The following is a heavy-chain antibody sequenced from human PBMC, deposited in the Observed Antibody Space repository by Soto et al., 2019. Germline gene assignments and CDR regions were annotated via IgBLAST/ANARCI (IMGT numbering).Heavy chain of an antibody. V-gene: IGHV4-61*01. J-gene: IGHJ4*02. CDR2: SSYSGST. Sequence: QVQLQESGPGLVKPSETLSLTCTVSGGSVTSDSYFWSWIRQPPGKGLEWLGYSSYSGSTNYNPSLNSRVSIAVGTSKNQFSPQLTSVTAADTAVYYCARPTTKFVDSSGWNCYFASWGQGTVLTVSS. CDR3: ARPTTKFVDSSGWNCYFAS. D-gene: IGHD3-22*01. CDR1: GGSVTSDSYF.